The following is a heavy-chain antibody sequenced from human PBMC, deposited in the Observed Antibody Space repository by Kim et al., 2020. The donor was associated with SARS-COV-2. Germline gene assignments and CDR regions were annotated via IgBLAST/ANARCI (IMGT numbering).Heavy chain of an antibody. CDR2: IDPSDSYS. CDR1: GYSFTSWW. V-gene: IGHV5-10-1*01. J-gene: IGHJ5*02. Sequence: GESLKISCKGSGYSFTSWWISWVRQMPGKGLEWIGRIDPSDSYSNYSPSFQGHVTISADKSISTAYLQWSSLKASDTAMYYCARSFRDSSAYYLNWFDPWGQGTLVTVSS. CDR3: ARSFRDSSAYYLNWFDP. D-gene: IGHD3-22*01.